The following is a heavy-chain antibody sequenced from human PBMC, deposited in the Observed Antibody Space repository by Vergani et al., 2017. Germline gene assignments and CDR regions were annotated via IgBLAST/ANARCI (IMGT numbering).Heavy chain of an antibody. D-gene: IGHD2-15*01. J-gene: IGHJ4*02. CDR3: TRGISPQTATPLDY. CDR1: GGTFSSYA. CDR2: IIPILGTA. V-gene: IGHV1-69*11. Sequence: QVQLVQSGAEVKKPGSSVKVSCKASGGTFSSYAISWVRQAPGQGLEWMGRIIPILGTANYAQKFQGRVTSTADESTSTAYMELRSLRSDDTAVYYCTRGISPQTATPLDYWGQGTLVTVSS.